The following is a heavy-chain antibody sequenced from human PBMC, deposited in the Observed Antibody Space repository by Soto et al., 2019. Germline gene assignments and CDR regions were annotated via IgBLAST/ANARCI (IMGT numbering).Heavy chain of an antibody. Sequence: QVQLQESGPGLVKPSQTLSLTCTVSGGSVTGGGGYWSWVRQHPGKGLEWIGYIYNSGSTSYNPSLKSRVTISIDMSKNQFSLRLSSMTAAVTAVYYCARDLVRGVGGYWGQGTLVTVSS. J-gene: IGHJ4*02. D-gene: IGHD3-10*01. CDR3: ARDLVRGVGGY. CDR1: GGSVTGGGGY. V-gene: IGHV4-31*03. CDR2: IYNSGST.